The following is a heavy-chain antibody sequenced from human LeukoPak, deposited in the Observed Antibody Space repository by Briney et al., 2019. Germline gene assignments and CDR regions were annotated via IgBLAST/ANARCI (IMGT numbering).Heavy chain of an antibody. CDR1: GYTFTSYY. V-gene: IGHV1-46*01. J-gene: IGHJ4*02. CDR2: INPSGGST. D-gene: IGHD6-13*01. CDR3: ARGDSSSWYSREETSGEYFDY. Sequence: ASVKVSCKASGYTFTSYYMHWVRQAPGQGLEWMGIINPSGGSTSYAQKFQGRVTMTRDTSTSTVYMELSSLRSEDTAVYYCARGDSSSWYSREETSGEYFDYWGQGTLVTVSS.